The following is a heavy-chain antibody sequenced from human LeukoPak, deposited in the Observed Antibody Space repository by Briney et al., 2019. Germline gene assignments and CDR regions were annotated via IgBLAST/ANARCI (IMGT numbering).Heavy chain of an antibody. CDR2: ISRSGGTT. Sequence: PGGSLRLSCAASGFTFSSYDMTWVCQTPGKGLEWVALISRSGGTTYYADSVKGRFTISRDNSKNTLYLQMNSLRAEDTAEYYCAKRGGTESFYYYYYMDVWGKGTTVTVSS. CDR3: AKRGGTESFYYYYYMDV. V-gene: IGHV3-23*01. D-gene: IGHD2-15*01. J-gene: IGHJ6*03. CDR1: GFTFSSYD.